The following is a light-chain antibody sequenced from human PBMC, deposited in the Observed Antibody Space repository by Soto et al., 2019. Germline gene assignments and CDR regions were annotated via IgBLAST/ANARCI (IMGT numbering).Light chain of an antibody. V-gene: IGKV3-11*01. CDR1: QSVNTF. J-gene: IGKJ5*01. CDR2: DAS. Sequence: EIVLTQSPATLSLSPGERATLSCRASQSVNTFLAWYQHKPGQAPRLLIYDASNRATGIPARFSGSGSGTDFTLTISGLEPEDFAMYYCQQRSHRAITFGQGTRLEFK. CDR3: QQRSHRAIT.